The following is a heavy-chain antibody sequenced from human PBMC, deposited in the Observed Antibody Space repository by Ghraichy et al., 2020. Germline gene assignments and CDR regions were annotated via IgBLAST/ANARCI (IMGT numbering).Heavy chain of an antibody. CDR2: INPSGGST. CDR1: GYPFTRYY. D-gene: IGHD3-16*01. V-gene: IGHV1-46*04. Sequence: ASVKVSCKASGYPFTRYYMHLVRQAPGQGLEWMGIINPSGGSTSYTQMLQGRVTMTRDTSTSTAYMELSSLRSEDTAVYYCVRGTYYYMDAWGKGTTVTVSS. CDR3: VRGTYYYMDA. J-gene: IGHJ6*03.